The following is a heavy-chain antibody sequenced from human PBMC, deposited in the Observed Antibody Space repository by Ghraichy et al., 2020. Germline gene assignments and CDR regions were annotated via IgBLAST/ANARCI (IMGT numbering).Heavy chain of an antibody. J-gene: IGHJ4*02. CDR3: VRSYKDGLCHFDY. D-gene: IGHD1-14*01. Sequence: GGSLRLSCAASGFSFTDYWMHWVRQTPGRGLEWVSHLNIDGTTVNYADSVKGRFTISRDNAKNTMYLQMISLTVEDTAVYYCVRSYKDGLCHFDYWGQGTLVTVSS. CDR2: LNIDGTTV. V-gene: IGHV3-74*01. CDR1: GFSFTDYW.